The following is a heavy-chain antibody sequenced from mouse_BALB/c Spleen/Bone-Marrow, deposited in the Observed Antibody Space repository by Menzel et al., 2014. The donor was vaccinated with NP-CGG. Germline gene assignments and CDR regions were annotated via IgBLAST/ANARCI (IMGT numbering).Heavy chain of an antibody. Sequence: VQLKQSGGGLVQPGDSLRLSCATSGFTFTDYYMNWVRQPPGKALEWLGFIRNKANGYTTEYSASVKGRFTISRDNSQSILYLQMNTLRAEDSATYYCARDRGLTYFDDWGQGTTLTASS. D-gene: IGHD2-4*01. V-gene: IGHV7-3*02. CDR2: IRNKANGYTT. J-gene: IGHJ2*01. CDR3: ARDRGLTYFDD. CDR1: GFTFTDYY.